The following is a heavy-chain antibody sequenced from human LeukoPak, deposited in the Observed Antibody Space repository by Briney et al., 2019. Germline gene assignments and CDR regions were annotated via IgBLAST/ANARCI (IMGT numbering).Heavy chain of an antibody. Sequence: GGSLRLSCAASGFTFSSYGMHWVRQAPGKGLEWVALIWYDGSNKYYADSVKGRLTISRDNSKNTLYLQMNSLRAEDTAVYYCAREGSRGNSQFDYWGQGTLVTVSS. CDR2: IWYDGSNK. D-gene: IGHD2/OR15-2a*01. J-gene: IGHJ4*02. CDR1: GFTFSSYG. CDR3: AREGSRGNSQFDY. V-gene: IGHV3-33*01.